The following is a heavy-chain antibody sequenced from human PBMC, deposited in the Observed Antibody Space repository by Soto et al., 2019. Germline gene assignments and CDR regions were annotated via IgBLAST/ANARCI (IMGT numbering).Heavy chain of an antibody. V-gene: IGHV3-7*01. CDR2: IKQDGSEE. CDR1: GFTFSSYW. CDR3: AREIAARL. Sequence: EVQLVESGGGLVQPGGSLRLSGAASGFTFSSYWMSWFRQAPGKGLEWVANIKQDGSEENYVDSVKGRSTISRDNAKHAPYLQLNSLRVEDTAVYACAREIAARLWGKGTTVTVSS. D-gene: IGHD6-6*01. J-gene: IGHJ6*04.